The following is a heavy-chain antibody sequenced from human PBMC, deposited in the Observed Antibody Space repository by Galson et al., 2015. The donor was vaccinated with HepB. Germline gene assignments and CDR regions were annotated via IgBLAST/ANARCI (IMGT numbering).Heavy chain of an antibody. CDR2: IYYSGST. D-gene: IGHD1-14*01. CDR3: GRGPSPSYNDY. Sequence: TLSLTCPVSGGSISSGGYYWSWIRQPPGKGLEWIGSIYYSGSTYYNPSLKSRVTISVDTSKNQFSLRLNSVTAADTAVYYCGRGPSPSYNDYWGQGTLVTVSS. CDR1: GGSISSGGYY. J-gene: IGHJ4*02. V-gene: IGHV4-30-4*01.